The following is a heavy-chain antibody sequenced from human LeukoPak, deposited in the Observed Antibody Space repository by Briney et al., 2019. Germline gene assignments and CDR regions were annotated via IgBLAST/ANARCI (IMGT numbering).Heavy chain of an antibody. CDR2: INPSGGST. CDR1: GYTFTSYY. CDR3: ARGGEVEQWLVPVDY. V-gene: IGHV1-46*01. J-gene: IGHJ4*02. Sequence: GASVKVSCKASGYTFTSYYMHWVRQAPGQGLEWMGIINPSGGSTSYAQKFQGRVTMTRDTSTSTVYMELSSLRSEDTAVYYCARGGEVEQWLVPVDYWGQGTLVTVSS. D-gene: IGHD6-19*01.